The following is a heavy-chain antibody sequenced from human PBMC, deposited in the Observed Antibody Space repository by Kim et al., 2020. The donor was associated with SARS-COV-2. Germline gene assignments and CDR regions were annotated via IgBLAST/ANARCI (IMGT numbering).Heavy chain of an antibody. J-gene: IGHJ5*02. CDR2: GSGGRQ. Sequence: GSGGRQYYADAVKGRFTSSRDDSKSTLFLQMNSLRAEDTAIDYCAKEYCKSWGQGTLVTVSS. D-gene: IGHD2-15*01. CDR3: AKEYCKS. V-gene: IGHV3-23*01.